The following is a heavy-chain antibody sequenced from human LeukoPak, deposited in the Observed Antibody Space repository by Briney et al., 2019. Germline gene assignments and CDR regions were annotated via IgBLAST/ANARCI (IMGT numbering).Heavy chain of an antibody. V-gene: IGHV4-38-2*01. CDR2: IYHSGST. D-gene: IGHD3-16*02. J-gene: IGHJ4*02. CDR3: ARPCYYDYVWGSYRTTDSDY. Sequence: PSETLSLTCAVSGCSISSGYYWGWIRQPPGKGLEWIGSIYHSGSTYYNPSLKSRVTISVDTSKNQFSLKLSSVTAADTAVYYCARPCYYDYVWGSYRTTDSDYWGQGTLVTVSS. CDR1: GCSISSGYY.